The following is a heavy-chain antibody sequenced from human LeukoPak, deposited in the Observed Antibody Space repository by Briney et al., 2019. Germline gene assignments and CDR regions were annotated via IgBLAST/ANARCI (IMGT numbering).Heavy chain of an antibody. CDR1: GFSFDDYA. CDR3: AKDQAPYYYATTGYPDY. Sequence: SGGSLRLSCAAAGFSFDDYAMYWVRQAPGEGLQWVSVSADGDSTYYADSVTGRFTISRDNSKNSLYLQMNSLRSEDTAFYYCAKDQAPYYYATTGYPDYWGQGTLVTVSS. V-gene: IGHV3-43*02. CDR2: SADGDST. D-gene: IGHD3-22*01. J-gene: IGHJ4*02.